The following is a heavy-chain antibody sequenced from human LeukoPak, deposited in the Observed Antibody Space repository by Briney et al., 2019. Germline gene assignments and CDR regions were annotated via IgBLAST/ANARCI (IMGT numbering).Heavy chain of an antibody. J-gene: IGHJ4*02. Sequence: PGGSLRLSCAASGFTVSSNHNHMSWVRQAPGKGLEWVSVTYSGGTIFYADSVKGRFTISRDNSKNTVYLEMNSLRAEDTAVYYCARDGENHYYDYWGQGTLVTVST. V-gene: IGHV3-66*01. CDR2: TYSGGTI. CDR3: ARDGENHYYDY. CDR1: GFTVSSNH. D-gene: IGHD7-27*01.